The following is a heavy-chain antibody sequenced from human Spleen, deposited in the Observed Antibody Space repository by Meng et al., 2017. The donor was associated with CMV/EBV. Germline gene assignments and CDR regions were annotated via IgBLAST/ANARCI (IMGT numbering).Heavy chain of an antibody. Sequence: GESLKISCAASGFTFSGSAMHWVRQASGKGLEWVGRIRSKANSYATAYAASVKGRFTISRDNIKNSLSLQMTSLRAEDTAVYYCTFSYPITISGVAPPVVWGQGTTVTVSS. D-gene: IGHD3-3*01. J-gene: IGHJ6*02. CDR3: TFSYPITISGVAPPVV. V-gene: IGHV3-73*01. CDR2: IRSKANSYAT. CDR1: GFTFSGSA.